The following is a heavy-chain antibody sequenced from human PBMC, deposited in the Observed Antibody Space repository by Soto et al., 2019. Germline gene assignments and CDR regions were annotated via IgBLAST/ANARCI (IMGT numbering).Heavy chain of an antibody. CDR3: IGTGRDFDI. CDR1: GGSMSSYY. Sequence: QVQLQESGPGLVKPSETLALTCSVSGGSMSSYYWSWVRQPPGKGLEWIGYVHYSGGTNYKSSLQSRVTMSVETSKNQFSLKLSSLTAADTAVYYCIGTGRDFDIWGQVTMVTVSS. J-gene: IGHJ3*02. CDR2: VHYSGGT. V-gene: IGHV4-59*01.